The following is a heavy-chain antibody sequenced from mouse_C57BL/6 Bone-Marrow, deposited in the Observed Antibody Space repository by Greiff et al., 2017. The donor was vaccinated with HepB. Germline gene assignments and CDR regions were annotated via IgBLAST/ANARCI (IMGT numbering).Heavy chain of an antibody. J-gene: IGHJ3*01. V-gene: IGHV2-2*01. Sequence: QVQLQQSGPGLVQPSQSLSITCTVSGFSLTSYGVHWVRQSPGKGLEWLGVIWSGGSTDYNAAFISRLSISKDNSKSQVFFKMNSLQADDTAIYYCARNGSSGGFAYWGQGTLVTVSA. D-gene: IGHD1-1*01. CDR2: IWSGGST. CDR3: ARNGSSGGFAY. CDR1: GFSLTSYG.